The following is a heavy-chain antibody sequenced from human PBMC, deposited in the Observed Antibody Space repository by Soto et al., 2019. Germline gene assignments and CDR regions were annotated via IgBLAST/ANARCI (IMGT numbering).Heavy chain of an antibody. V-gene: IGHV4-31*03. Sequence: QVQLQESGPGLVKPSQTLSLTCTVSGGSISSGGYYWSWIRQHPGKGLEWIGYIYYSGSTYYNPFLKSRVTISVDTSKNQFSLKLSSVTAADTAVYYCARVTHYDYVWGSYRSGEFDYWGQGTLVTVSS. J-gene: IGHJ4*02. CDR2: IYYSGST. D-gene: IGHD3-16*02. CDR1: GGSISSGGYY. CDR3: ARVTHYDYVWGSYRSGEFDY.